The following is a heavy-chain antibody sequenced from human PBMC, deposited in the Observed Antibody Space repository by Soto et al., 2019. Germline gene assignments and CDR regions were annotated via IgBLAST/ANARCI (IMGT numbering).Heavy chain of an antibody. CDR3: AKDAEMHATRLLSYFALDL. Sequence: QVQLVESGGGVVQPGGSLRLSCAARGFALSPYTIHWVRQAPGKGLEWVAGLSSDGSNNFYPDSVNGRITISRDNSKTTVHLQINNLRPEDTAIYYCAKDAEMHATRLLSYFALDLWGRGTTVTVSS. J-gene: IGHJ6*02. CDR2: LSSDGSNN. V-gene: IGHV3-30-3*01. D-gene: IGHD3-10*01. CDR1: GFALSPYT.